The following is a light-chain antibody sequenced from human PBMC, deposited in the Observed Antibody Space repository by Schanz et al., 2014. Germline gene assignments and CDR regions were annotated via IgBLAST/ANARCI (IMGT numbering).Light chain of an antibody. CDR1: SSDVGSYKL. CDR2: EVR. Sequence: QSALTQPASVSGSPGQSITISCTGTSSDVGSYKLVSWYQQHPGKAPKLMIYEVRKRPSGVPDRFSGSKSGDTASLTVSGLQVDDEADYYCQSYDSSLSASGVFGGGTKLTVL. V-gene: IGLV2-14*02. CDR3: QSYDSSLSASGV. J-gene: IGLJ3*02.